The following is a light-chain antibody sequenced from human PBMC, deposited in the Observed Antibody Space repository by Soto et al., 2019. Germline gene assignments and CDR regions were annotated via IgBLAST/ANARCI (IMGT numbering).Light chain of an antibody. J-gene: IGKJ2*01. Sequence: DIPMTQSPSTLSASVGDRVTITCRASQSISSWLAWYQQKPGKAPKLLIYKASSLESGVPSSFSGSGSGKEFTLTISNLQPDDFATYYCQQYNSPPHAFGQGTKLEIK. CDR2: KAS. CDR3: QQYNSPPHA. CDR1: QSISSW. V-gene: IGKV1-5*03.